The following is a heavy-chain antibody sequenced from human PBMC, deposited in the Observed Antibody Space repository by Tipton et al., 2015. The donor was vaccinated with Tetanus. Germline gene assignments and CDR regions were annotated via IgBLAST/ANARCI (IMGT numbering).Heavy chain of an antibody. D-gene: IGHD1-26*01. V-gene: IGHV4-31*03. J-gene: IGHJ4*02. CDR2: IYNSGST. CDR1: GGSISSGGYY. CDR3: ARDQARGARGWNYFDC. Sequence: TLSLTCTVSGGSISSGGYYWSWIRQHPGKGLEWIGDIYNSGSTYYNPSLKSRVTMSVDTSQNQFSLKWNSVTAADTAVYYCARDQARGARGWNYFDCWGQGSLVTVSS.